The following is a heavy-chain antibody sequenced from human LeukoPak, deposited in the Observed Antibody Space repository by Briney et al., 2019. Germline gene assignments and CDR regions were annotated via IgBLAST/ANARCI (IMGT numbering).Heavy chain of an antibody. J-gene: IGHJ4*02. Sequence: GASVKVSCKASGYSFIAYYVHWVRLAPGQGLEWMGWINPNSGGTNYAQKFQGRVTMTRDTSISTAYMELSRLRSDDTAVYYCARDFGQWLVLDYWGQGTLVTVSS. CDR3: ARDFGQWLVLDY. CDR1: GYSFIAYY. D-gene: IGHD6-19*01. CDR2: INPNSGGT. V-gene: IGHV1-2*02.